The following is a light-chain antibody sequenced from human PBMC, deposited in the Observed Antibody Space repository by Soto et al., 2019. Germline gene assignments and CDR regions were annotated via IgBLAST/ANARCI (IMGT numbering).Light chain of an antibody. CDR3: HQYGSSPRT. V-gene: IGKV3-20*01. CDR1: QSVGSY. Sequence: EVVLTQSPGTLSVSSGERATLSCWASQSVGSYLAWYQQKPGQAPRLLIYGASSRATGIPDRFSGSGSGTAFTLTISRLEPEDLAVYYCHQYGSSPRTFGQGTKVEIK. J-gene: IGKJ1*01. CDR2: GAS.